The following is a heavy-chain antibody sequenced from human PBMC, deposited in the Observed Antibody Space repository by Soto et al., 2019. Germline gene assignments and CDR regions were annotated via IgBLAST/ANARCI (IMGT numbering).Heavy chain of an antibody. J-gene: IGHJ4*02. CDR3: ARDWEWVIFDS. D-gene: IGHD3-3*01. Sequence: EVQLVESGGGLVQPGGSLRLSCAASGFTFSSYIMHWVRQTPGKGLVWVSRITTDGSTTTYADSVRGRFTISRDNAKNTLYLQMNSLSAEDTAVYYCARDWEWVIFDSWGQGTLVTVSS. V-gene: IGHV3-74*01. CDR1: GFTFSSYI. CDR2: ITTDGSTT.